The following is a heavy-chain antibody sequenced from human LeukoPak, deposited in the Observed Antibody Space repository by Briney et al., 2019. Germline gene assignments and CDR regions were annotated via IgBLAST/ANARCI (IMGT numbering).Heavy chain of an antibody. CDR3: ARVYYDSSW. J-gene: IGHJ4*02. CDR1: GFTFSSYS. D-gene: IGHD3-22*01. CDR2: LSSSSSYI. Sequence: GGSLRLSCAASGFTFSSYSMNWVRQAPGKGLEWVSSLSSSSSYIDYADSVKGRFTISRDNAKNSLYLQMNSLRAEDTAVYYCARVYYDSSWWGQGTLVTVSS. V-gene: IGHV3-21*01.